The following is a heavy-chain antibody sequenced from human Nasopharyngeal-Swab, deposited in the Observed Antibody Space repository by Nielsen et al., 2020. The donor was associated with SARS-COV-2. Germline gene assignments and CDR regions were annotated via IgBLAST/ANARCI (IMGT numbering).Heavy chain of an antibody. Sequence: GESLKISCAASGFTFSSYGMHWVRQAPGKGLEWVAVISYDGSNKYYADSVKGRFTISRDNSKNTLYLQMNSLRAEDTAVYYCAKDPSLIAGYSSGWSFDYWGQGTLVTVSS. CDR1: GFTFSSYG. V-gene: IGHV3-30*18. CDR2: ISYDGSNK. D-gene: IGHD6-19*01. J-gene: IGHJ4*02. CDR3: AKDPSLIAGYSSGWSFDY.